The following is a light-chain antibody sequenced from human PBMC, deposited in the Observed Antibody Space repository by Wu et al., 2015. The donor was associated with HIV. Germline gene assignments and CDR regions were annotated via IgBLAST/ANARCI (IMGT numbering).Light chain of an antibody. Sequence: EIVLTQPPATLSLSPGERATLSCRASQSVTSNNLAWYQQKPGQAPRLLIYGVSNRATGVPARFSGSGSETDFTLTISSLEPEDFVVYYCQQRNSWPLTFGGGTKVEIK. CDR1: QSVTSN. CDR3: QQRNSWPLT. CDR2: GVS. V-gene: IGKV3-11*01. J-gene: IGKJ4*01.